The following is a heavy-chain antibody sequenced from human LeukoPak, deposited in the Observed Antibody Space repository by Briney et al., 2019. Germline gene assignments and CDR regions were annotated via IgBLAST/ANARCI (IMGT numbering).Heavy chain of an antibody. D-gene: IGHD6-19*01. CDR2: MYYSGST. CDR3: ARSIVVAGIVSDYYYYAMDV. Sequence: SETLSLTCTVSGGSITSHYWSRIRQPPGKGLEWIGYMYYSGSTKYNPSLKSRVTISVDTSKKQFSLKLSSVTAADTAVYYCARSIVVAGIVSDYYYYAMDVWGQGTTVTVSS. V-gene: IGHV4-59*08. CDR1: GGSITSHY. J-gene: IGHJ6*02.